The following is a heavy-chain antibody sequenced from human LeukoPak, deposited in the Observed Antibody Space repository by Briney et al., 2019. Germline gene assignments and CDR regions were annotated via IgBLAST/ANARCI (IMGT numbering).Heavy chain of an antibody. CDR3: ARDFLPLLAAAVPIWCDP. Sequence: ASVKVSRKSAGCLFTSYGISWVRQAPGQGLERMGWISAYNGNTNNAHKHQGRVSMTTDTSTTTAYLDLQSLSSDDTAADYCARDFLPLLAAAVPIWCDPWGEGALVTVSS. CDR1: GCLFTSYG. V-gene: IGHV1-18*01. J-gene: IGHJ5*02. CDR2: ISAYNGNT. D-gene: IGHD2-2*01.